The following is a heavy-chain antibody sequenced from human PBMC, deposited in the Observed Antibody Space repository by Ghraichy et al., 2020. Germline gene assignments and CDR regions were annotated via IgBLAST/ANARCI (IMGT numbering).Heavy chain of an antibody. CDR3: AKGGGGSYHQPFDY. D-gene: IGHD1-26*01. V-gene: IGHV3-30*02. CDR1: GFTFSSYG. Sequence: GGSLNISCAASGFTFSSYGMHWVRQAPGKGLEWVAFIRYDGSNKYYVDSVKGRFTISRDNSKNTLYLQMNSLRAEDTAVYYCAKGGGGSYHQPFDYWGQGTLVTVSS. CDR2: IRYDGSNK. J-gene: IGHJ4*02.